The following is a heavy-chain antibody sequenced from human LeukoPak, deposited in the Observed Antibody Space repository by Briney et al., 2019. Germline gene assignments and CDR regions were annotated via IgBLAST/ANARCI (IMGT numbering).Heavy chain of an antibody. CDR3: ARTDTAMGYYYYYGMDV. CDR1: GGSISSGGYY. V-gene: IGHV4-31*03. CDR2: IYYSGST. D-gene: IGHD5-18*01. J-gene: IGHJ6*02. Sequence: PSETLSLTCTVSGGSISSGGYYWSWIRQHPGKGLEWIGYIYYSGSTYYNPSLKSRVTISVDTSKNQFSLKLSSVTAADTAVYYCARTDTAMGYYYYYGMDVWGQGTTVTVSS.